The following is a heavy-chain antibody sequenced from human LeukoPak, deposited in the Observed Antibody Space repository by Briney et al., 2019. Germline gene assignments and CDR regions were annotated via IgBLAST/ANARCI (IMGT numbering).Heavy chain of an antibody. CDR2: INPSGGST. D-gene: IGHD3-3*01. CDR3: ARDFITIFGVVIRPLDY. V-gene: IGHV1-46*01. Sequence: ASVKVSCKASGYTFTSYYMHWVRQAPGQGLEWMGIINPSGGSTSYAQKFQGRVTMTRDTSTSTVYMELSSLRSEDTAVYYCARDFITIFGVVIRPLDYWGQGTPVTVSS. J-gene: IGHJ4*02. CDR1: GYTFTSYY.